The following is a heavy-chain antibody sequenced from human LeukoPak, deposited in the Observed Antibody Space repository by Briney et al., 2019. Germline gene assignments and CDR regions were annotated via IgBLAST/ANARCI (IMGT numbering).Heavy chain of an antibody. CDR2: INHLGRS. Sequence: SETLSLTCAFSSGSFSHYPWSWLRQTPEKGLEWIGEINHLGRSNYNPSLKSRLTIFVDTSKNHFSLNLSSVTAADTAMYYCARPHSGTVNASPYAVIDYWGQGTLVTVSS. CDR1: SGSFSHYP. J-gene: IGHJ4*02. D-gene: IGHD4-17*01. V-gene: IGHV4-34*01. CDR3: ARPHSGTVNASPYAVIDY.